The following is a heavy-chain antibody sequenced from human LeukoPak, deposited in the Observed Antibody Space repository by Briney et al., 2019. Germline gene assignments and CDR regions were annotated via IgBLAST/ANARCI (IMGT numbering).Heavy chain of an antibody. CDR3: ARSTRLGFGEVNYFDY. J-gene: IGHJ4*02. CDR2: IYYSGST. V-gene: IGHV4-39*05. CDR1: GGSISSSSYY. D-gene: IGHD3-10*01. Sequence: KASETPSLTCTVSGGSISSSSYYWGWIRQPPGKGLEWIGSIYYSGSTYYNPSLKSRVTISVDTSKNQFSLKLRSVTAADTAVYYCARSTRLGFGEVNYFDYWGQGTLVTVSS.